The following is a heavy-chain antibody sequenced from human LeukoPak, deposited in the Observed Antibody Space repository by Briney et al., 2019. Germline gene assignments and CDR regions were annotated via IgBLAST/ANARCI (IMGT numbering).Heavy chain of an antibody. Sequence: GGSLTLSCAASGVTLNIYGINCVRHAPGRGLVWGSRINTDGDRTSYADSVKGPFNISRDSAKNTLYRQVNSLRAEDTAVYYCARELPREVTLDYWGQGTLVTVSS. CDR2: INTDGDRT. J-gene: IGHJ4*02. CDR1: GVTLNIYG. D-gene: IGHD2-21*02. CDR3: ARELPREVTLDY. V-gene: IGHV3-74*01.